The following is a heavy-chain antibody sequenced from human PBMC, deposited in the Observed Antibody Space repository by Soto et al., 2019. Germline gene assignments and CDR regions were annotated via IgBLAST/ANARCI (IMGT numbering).Heavy chain of an antibody. D-gene: IGHD4-4*01. J-gene: IGHJ6*02. CDR3: ARDKRYSRSFYYYYGMDV. Sequence: LRLSCAASGFTFSSYAMHWVRQAPGKGLEWVAVISYDGSNKYYADSVKGRFTISRDNSKNTLYLQMNSLRAEDTAVYYCARDKRYSRSFYYYYGMDVWGQGTTVTVSS. CDR1: GFTFSSYA. V-gene: IGHV3-30-3*01. CDR2: ISYDGSNK.